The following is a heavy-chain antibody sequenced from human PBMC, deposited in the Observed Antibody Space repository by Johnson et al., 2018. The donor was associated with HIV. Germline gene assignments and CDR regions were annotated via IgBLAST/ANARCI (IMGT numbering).Heavy chain of an antibody. D-gene: IGHD6-13*01. Sequence: QVQLVESGGGLVQPGRSLRLSCAASGFTFSSYAMHWVRQAPGKGLEWVAVISYDGSNKYYADSVKGRFTISRDNSKNTLYLQMNSLRAEDTAVYYCARERGRIAADAFDIWGQGTMVTVSS. CDR2: ISYDGSNK. CDR1: GFTFSSYA. CDR3: ARERGRIAADAFDI. V-gene: IGHV3-30*04. J-gene: IGHJ3*02.